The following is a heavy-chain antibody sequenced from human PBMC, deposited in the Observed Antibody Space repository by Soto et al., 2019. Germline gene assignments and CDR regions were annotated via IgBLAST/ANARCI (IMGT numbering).Heavy chain of an antibody. CDR1: SDSMNSGGYY. CDR2: IYSNGDT. V-gene: IGHV4-31*03. D-gene: IGHD6-6*01. J-gene: IGHJ6*02. Sequence: SETLSLTCSVSSDSMNSGGYYWSWIRQHPGKGLEWIGYIYSNGDTYYNPSLKSRVTISVDTSKNQFSLNLTSVTGADTAVYYCARRGGSSSGYYYYAFDVWGQGTKVTVSS. CDR3: ARRGGSSSGYYYYAFDV.